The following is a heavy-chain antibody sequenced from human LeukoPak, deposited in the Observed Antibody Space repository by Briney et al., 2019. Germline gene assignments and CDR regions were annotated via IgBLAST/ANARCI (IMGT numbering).Heavy chain of an antibody. D-gene: IGHD1-26*01. CDR3: AYSGSYMGWFDP. CDR2: INPKGGGT. V-gene: IGHV1-2*02. J-gene: IGHJ5*02. CDR1: GYTFTGYY. Sequence: ASVKVSCKASGYTFTGYYIHWVRQAPGQGLEWMGWINPKGGGTNYAQKFQDRVTMARDTAISTAYMDLSRLRSDDTAVYYCAYSGSYMGWFDPWGQGTLATVSS.